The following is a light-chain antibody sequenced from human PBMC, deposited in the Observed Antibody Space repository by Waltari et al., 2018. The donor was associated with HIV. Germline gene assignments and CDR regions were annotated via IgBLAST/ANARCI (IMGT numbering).Light chain of an antibody. V-gene: IGLV2-14*03. CDR3: SSYTGSSTLGV. J-gene: IGLJ1*01. Sequence: QSALTQPASVSGSPGQSITISCTGGSSDVGGYNYVSWYQQHPGKAPKLMIYDVSNRPSGVSNRFSGSKSGNTASLTISGLPAEDEADYYCSSYTGSSTLGVFGTGTRVTVL. CDR2: DVS. CDR1: SSDVGGYNY.